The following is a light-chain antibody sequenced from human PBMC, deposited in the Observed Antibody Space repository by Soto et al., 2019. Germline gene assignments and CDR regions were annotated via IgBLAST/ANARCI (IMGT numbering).Light chain of an antibody. CDR1: QTVSGW. CDR3: QQLNSYPQT. Sequence: DIPMTQSPSTLSASVGATVTVTCRASQTVSGWLAWYQQKPGEAPKLLIYDASSLESGVPSRFSGSGSGTEFTLTISSLQPDDFATYYCQQLNSYPQTFGQGTRLEIK. V-gene: IGKV1-5*01. J-gene: IGKJ5*01. CDR2: DAS.